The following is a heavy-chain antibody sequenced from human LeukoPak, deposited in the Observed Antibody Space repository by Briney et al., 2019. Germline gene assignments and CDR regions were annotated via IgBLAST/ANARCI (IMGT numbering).Heavy chain of an antibody. CDR3: ARGFAVAGTQHLVY. J-gene: IGHJ4*02. CDR2: IIPIFGTA. D-gene: IGHD6-19*01. CDR1: GGTFSSYA. V-gene: IGHV1-69*01. Sequence: SSVKVSCKASGGTFSSYAIGWVRQAPGQGLEWMGGIIPIFGTANYAQKFQGRVTITADESTSTAYMELSSLRSEDTAVYYCARGFAVAGTQHLVYWGQGTLVTVSS.